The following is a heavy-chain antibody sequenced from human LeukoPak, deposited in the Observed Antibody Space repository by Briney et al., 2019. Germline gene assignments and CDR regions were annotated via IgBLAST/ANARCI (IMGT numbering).Heavy chain of an antibody. V-gene: IGHV4-59*01. CDR1: GGSISGNH. CDR2: IYYSGST. CDR3: ARDQRTVGYYGMDV. Sequence: SETLSLTCTVSGGSISGNHWSWVRRPPGKGLEWIGYIYYSGSTNYNPSLKSRATISVDTSKNQFSLKLRSVTAADTAVYYCARDQRTVGYYGMDVWGRGTTVTVS. D-gene: IGHD1-26*01. J-gene: IGHJ6*02.